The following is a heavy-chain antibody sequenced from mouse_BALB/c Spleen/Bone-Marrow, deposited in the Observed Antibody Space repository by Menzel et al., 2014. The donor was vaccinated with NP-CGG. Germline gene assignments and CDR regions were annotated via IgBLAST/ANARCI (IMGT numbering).Heavy chain of an antibody. CDR2: IYPGGGNT. V-gene: IGHV1-84*02. J-gene: IGHJ1*01. CDR1: GYTFTDYY. D-gene: IGHD1-1*01. Sequence: QVQLQQSGPELVKPGASVKISCKASGYTFTDYYINWVKQKPGLGLEWIGWIYPGGGNTKYNEKFKGKATLTVDTSSSTAYMQLSSLTSEDTAVYFCARPPYYYGSSYYWYFDVWGAGTTVTVSS. CDR3: ARPPYYYGSSYYWYFDV.